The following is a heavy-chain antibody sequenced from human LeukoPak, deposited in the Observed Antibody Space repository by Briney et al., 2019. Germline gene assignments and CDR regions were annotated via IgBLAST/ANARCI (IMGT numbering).Heavy chain of an antibody. J-gene: IGHJ4*02. CDR1: GFTFSSYG. Sequence: GGSLRLSCAASGFTFSSYGMHWVRQAPGKGLEWVAFIRYDGSNKYYADSVKGRFTISRDNSKNTLYLQMNSLRAEDTAVYYGGKGGGGDYGGPDYWGQGTLVTVSS. CDR2: IRYDGSNK. D-gene: IGHD4-17*01. CDR3: GKGGGGDYGGPDY. V-gene: IGHV3-30*02.